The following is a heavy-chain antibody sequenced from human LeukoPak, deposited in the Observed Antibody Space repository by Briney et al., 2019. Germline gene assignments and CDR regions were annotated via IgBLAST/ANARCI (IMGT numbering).Heavy chain of an antibody. D-gene: IGHD6-6*01. CDR1: GGSISSGSYY. Sequence: SETLSLTCTVSGGSISSGSYYWSWIRQPAGKGLEWIGRIYSSGSTNYNPSLKSRVTMSVETPKNQFSLKLSSVTAADTAVYYCARNEYSSSLGAFDIWGQGTMVIVSS. J-gene: IGHJ3*02. V-gene: IGHV4-61*02. CDR3: ARNEYSSSLGAFDI. CDR2: IYSSGST.